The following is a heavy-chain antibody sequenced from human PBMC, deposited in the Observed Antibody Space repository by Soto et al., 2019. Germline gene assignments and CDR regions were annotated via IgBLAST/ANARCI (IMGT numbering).Heavy chain of an antibody. CDR1: GFTFSSYA. V-gene: IGHV3-30-3*01. Sequence: GSLRLSCAASGFTFSSYAMYWVRQAPGKGLEWVAVISYDGSNKYYADSVKGRFTISRDNSKNTLYLQMNSLRAEDTAVYYCARDSLEWLLYSNWFDPWGQGTLVTVSS. CDR2: ISYDGSNK. CDR3: ARDSLEWLLYSNWFDP. J-gene: IGHJ5*02. D-gene: IGHD3-3*01.